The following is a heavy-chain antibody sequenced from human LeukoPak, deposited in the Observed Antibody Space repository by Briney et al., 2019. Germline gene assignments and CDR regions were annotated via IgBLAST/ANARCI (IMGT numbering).Heavy chain of an antibody. Sequence: GGSLRLSCAASGFTFSSYEMNWVRQPPGKGLEWVSSISSSSTYIYYADSLKGRFTISRDNAKNSLFLQMNSLRAEDTAVYYCARGPTSGYGWDYFDYWGQGTLVTVSS. CDR3: ARGPTSGYGWDYFDY. J-gene: IGHJ4*02. CDR1: GFTFSSYE. CDR2: ISSSSTYI. D-gene: IGHD5-12*01. V-gene: IGHV3-21*01.